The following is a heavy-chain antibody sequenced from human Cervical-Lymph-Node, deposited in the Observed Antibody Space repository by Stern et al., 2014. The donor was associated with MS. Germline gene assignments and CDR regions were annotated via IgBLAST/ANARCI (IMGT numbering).Heavy chain of an antibody. CDR3: ARDTSSPERSDW. CDR1: GFPVRRDY. CDR2: ITNVGST. D-gene: IGHD1-1*01. V-gene: IGHV3-53*01. Sequence: VKLVESGGGVIQPGGSLRLSCTASGFPVRRDYMTWVRQAQGKGLEWVSLITNVGSTFYTDSVKGRFTISRDDSKNTVYLHMTSLRAEDTAMYYCARDTSSPERSDWWGQGTLVTVSS. J-gene: IGHJ4*02.